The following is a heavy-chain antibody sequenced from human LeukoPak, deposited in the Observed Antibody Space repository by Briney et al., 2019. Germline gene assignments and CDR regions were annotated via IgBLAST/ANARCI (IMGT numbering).Heavy chain of an antibody. D-gene: IGHD1-26*01. J-gene: IGHJ4*02. CDR3: ARGRELLAIDY. V-gene: IGHV1-3*01. Sequence: ASVKVSCKASGYTFTSYDINWVRQATGQRLEWMGWINAGNGNTKYSQKFQGRVTITRDTSASTAYMELSSLRSEDTAVYYCARGRELLAIDYWGQGTLVTVSS. CDR2: INAGNGNT. CDR1: GYTFTSYD.